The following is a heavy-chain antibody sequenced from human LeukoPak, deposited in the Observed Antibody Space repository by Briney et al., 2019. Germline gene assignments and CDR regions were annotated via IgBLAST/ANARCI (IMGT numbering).Heavy chain of an antibody. V-gene: IGHV3-30*04. D-gene: IGHD6-13*01. J-gene: IGHJ4*02. CDR3: ATGGVGYIAAAPFDY. CDR2: ISYDGSNK. CDR1: GFTFSSYA. Sequence: GRSLRLSCAASGFTFSSYAMHWVRQAPGKGLEWVAVISYDGSNKYYADSVKGRFTISRDNSKNTLYLQMNSLRAEDTAVYYCATGGVGYIAAAPFDYWGQGTLVTVSS.